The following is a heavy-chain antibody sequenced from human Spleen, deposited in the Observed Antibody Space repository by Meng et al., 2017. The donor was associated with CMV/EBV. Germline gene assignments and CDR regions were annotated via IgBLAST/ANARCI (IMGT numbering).Heavy chain of an antibody. D-gene: IGHD6-19*01. Sequence: QVSVQGAGTRLGTPSGPLSFSCAVSGGSSSISTWGSWARQTPGKGLEWIGEIYHSGGTNYNPSLRGRVTISLDKSKNQFSLPLRSVTAADTAVYYCARDPYATGWAGWGQGTLVTVSS. V-gene: IGHV4-4*02. CDR2: IYHSGGT. J-gene: IGHJ4*02. CDR3: ARDPYATGWAG. CDR1: GGSSSISTW.